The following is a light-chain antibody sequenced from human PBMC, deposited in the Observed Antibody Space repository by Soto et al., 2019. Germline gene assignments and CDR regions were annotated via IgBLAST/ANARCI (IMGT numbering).Light chain of an antibody. V-gene: IGKV3-20*01. CDR1: QRVSSNY. J-gene: IGKJ2*01. Sequence: IALTQSPGTLSLTPGERATLSCRASQRVSSNYVAWYQHKPGQAPRLLIHGASIRATGIPDRFSGSGSGTDFTLTISRLEPEDFGVYYCHQYGTFPYAFGQGTKLQIK. CDR2: GAS. CDR3: HQYGTFPYA.